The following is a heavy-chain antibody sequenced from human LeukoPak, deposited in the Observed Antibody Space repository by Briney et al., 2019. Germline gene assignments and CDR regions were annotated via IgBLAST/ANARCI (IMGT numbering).Heavy chain of an antibody. D-gene: IGHD6-19*01. J-gene: IGHJ4*02. CDR2: IYYSGST. Sequence: SETLSLTCTVSVGSISSYYWSWIRQPPGKGLEWLAYIYYSGSTNYNPSLKSRVTISVDTSKNTFSLKLSSVTAADTAVYYCASLSVAGTSIDYWGQGTLVTVSS. V-gene: IGHV4-59*01. CDR3: ASLSVAGTSIDY. CDR1: VGSISSYY.